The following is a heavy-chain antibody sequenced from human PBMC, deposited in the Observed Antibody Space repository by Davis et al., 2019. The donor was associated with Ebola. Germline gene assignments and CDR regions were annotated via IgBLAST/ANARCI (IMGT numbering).Heavy chain of an antibody. J-gene: IGHJ4*02. V-gene: IGHV4-39*02. CDR3: ASLYNYDASGYYHH. CDR2: MYYSGST. Sequence: SETLSLTCAVSGVSISSSGHYWGWIRQPPGKGLEWIGSMYYSGSTYYNPSLKSRVSISVDTPRNHLSLKLKSVTAADTAIYYCASLYNYDASGYYHHWGQGTQVTVSS. D-gene: IGHD3-22*01. CDR1: GVSISSSGHY.